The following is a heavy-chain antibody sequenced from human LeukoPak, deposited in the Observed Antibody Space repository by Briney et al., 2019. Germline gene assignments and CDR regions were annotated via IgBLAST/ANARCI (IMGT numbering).Heavy chain of an antibody. CDR2: IHQSGST. J-gene: IGHJ6*03. CDR1: GGSINSGGYY. D-gene: IGHD6-19*01. V-gene: IGHV4-30-2*01. Sequence: SETLSLTCTVSGGSINSGGYYWSWIRQPPGKGLEWIGYIHQSGSTYYNPSLKSRVTISVDRSKNQFYLNLTSVTAADTAVYYCVRHLPCFGCYYYYMDVWGRGTTVTVSS. CDR3: VRHLPCFGCYYYYMDV.